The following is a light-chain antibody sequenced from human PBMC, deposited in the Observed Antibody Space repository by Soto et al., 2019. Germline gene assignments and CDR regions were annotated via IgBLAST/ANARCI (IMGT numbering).Light chain of an antibody. CDR1: QSVNSN. CDR3: QQYNDWPLT. J-gene: IGKJ4*01. Sequence: EKVMTQSPATLSVSPGERATLSCRASQSVNSNLAWYQQKPGQAPRLLLYGASTRTTDIPARFSGSASGTEFTLTISILQSEDSAVYYCQQYNDWPLTFGGGTKVEIK. CDR2: GAS. V-gene: IGKV3-15*01.